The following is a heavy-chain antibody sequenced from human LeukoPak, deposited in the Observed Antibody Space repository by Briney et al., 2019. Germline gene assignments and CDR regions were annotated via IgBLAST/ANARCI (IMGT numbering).Heavy chain of an antibody. V-gene: IGHV3-33*06. CDR1: GFTFSSYG. CDR3: AKDCADHYYYDYYMDV. J-gene: IGHJ6*03. CDR2: IWYDGSNK. Sequence: GGSLRLSCAASGFTFSSYGIHWVRQAPGKGLEWVAVIWYDGSNKYYADSVKGRFTISRDNSKNTLYLQMNSLRAEDTAVYYCAKDCADHYYYDYYMDVWGKGTTVTVSS.